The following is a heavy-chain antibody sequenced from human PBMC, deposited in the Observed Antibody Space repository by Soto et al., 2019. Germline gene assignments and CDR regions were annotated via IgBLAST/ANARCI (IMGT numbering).Heavy chain of an antibody. CDR1: GYNFNHFA. Sequence: QVQLVESGGGVVQPGGSMKLSCAASGYNFNHFALNWVRQAPGKGPGWVAVISYDGLKKFYADSVKGRFTISIDTSTDTVSLQMNDLRVEDTSVYYCARDGCSGTACDLQHWGQGTLVTVSS. J-gene: IGHJ1*01. CDR3: ARDGCSGTACDLQH. CDR2: ISYDGLKK. V-gene: IGHV3-30-3*01. D-gene: IGHD2-2*01.